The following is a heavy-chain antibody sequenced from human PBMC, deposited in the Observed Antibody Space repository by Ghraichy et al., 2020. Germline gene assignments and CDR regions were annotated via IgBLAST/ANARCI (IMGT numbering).Heavy chain of an antibody. CDR3: ARDVGGTIFGVVIILDY. CDR2: IYYSGST. CDR1: GGSISSSSYY. Sequence: SETLSLTCTVSGGSISSSSYYWGWIRQPPGKGLEWIGSIYYSGSTYYNPSLKSRVTISVDTSKNQFSLKLSSVTAADTAVYYCARDVGGTIFGVVIILDYWGQGTLVTVSS. D-gene: IGHD3-3*01. V-gene: IGHV4-39*07. J-gene: IGHJ4*02.